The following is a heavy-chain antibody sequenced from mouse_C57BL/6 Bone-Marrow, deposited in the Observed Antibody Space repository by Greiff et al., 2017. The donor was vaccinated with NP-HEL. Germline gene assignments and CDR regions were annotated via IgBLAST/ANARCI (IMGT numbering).Heavy chain of an antibody. CDR3: ARGDGYYHYYAMDY. J-gene: IGHJ4*01. V-gene: IGHV1-54*01. CDR1: GYAFTNYL. CDR2: INPGSGGT. D-gene: IGHD2-3*01. Sequence: QVQLQQSGAELVRPGTSVKVSCKASGYAFTNYLIEWVKQRPGQGLEWIGVINPGSGGTNYNEKFKGKATLTADKSSSTAYMQLSSLTSEDSAVYFCARGDGYYHYYAMDYWGQGTSVTVSS.